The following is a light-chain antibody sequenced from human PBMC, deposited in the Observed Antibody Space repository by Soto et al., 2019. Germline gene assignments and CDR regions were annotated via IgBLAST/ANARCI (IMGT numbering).Light chain of an antibody. CDR3: QQYNDRWT. CDR2: HVS. J-gene: IGKJ1*01. Sequence: EIVMTQSPGTLSVSLGERATLSCRASQSVGTKLVWYQQKPGQVPRLLIYHVSTRATGVPARFSGSGSVTEFTLSISSLQSEDFAVYYCQQYNDRWTFGQGTKVDI. CDR1: QSVGTK. V-gene: IGKV3-15*01.